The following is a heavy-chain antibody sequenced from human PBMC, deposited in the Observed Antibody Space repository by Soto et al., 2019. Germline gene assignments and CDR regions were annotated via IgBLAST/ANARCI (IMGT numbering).Heavy chain of an antibody. V-gene: IGHV3-33*01. CDR1: GFTFSSYG. D-gene: IGHD6-19*01. CDR3: ARTNSSGVYFDY. CDR2: IWYDGSNK. Sequence: QVQLVESGGGVVQPGRSLRLSCAASGFTFSSYGMHWVRQAPGKGLEWVAVIWYDGSNKYYADSVKGRFTISRDNSKNTLYMQIKSLRAEDTAVYYCARTNSSGVYFDYWGQGTLVTVSS. J-gene: IGHJ4*02.